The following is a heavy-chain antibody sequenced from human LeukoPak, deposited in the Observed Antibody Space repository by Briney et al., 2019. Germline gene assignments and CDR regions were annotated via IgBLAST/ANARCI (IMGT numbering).Heavy chain of an antibody. J-gene: IGHJ6*03. Sequence: ASVKVSCKASGYTFTGYYMHWVRQAPGQGLEWMGWINPNSGGTNYAQKFQGRVTMTRNTSISTAYMELSSLRSEDTAVYFCARTPEGDFMVRGVTPDYNYLDVWGKGTRVTISS. D-gene: IGHD3-10*01. CDR1: GYTFTGYY. CDR2: INPNSGGT. CDR3: ARTPEGDFMVRGVTPDYNYLDV. V-gene: IGHV1-2*02.